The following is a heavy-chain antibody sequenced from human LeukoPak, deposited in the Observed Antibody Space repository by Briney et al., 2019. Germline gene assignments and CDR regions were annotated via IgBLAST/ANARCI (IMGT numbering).Heavy chain of an antibody. J-gene: IGHJ4*02. Sequence: GGSLRLSCAASGLTFSTYWMHWVRQAPGKGLVWVSRINSDGSTTTHADSVKGRFTISRDNAKNTLYLQMNSLRAEDTAVYYCTRGGVDYWGQGTLVTVSS. CDR2: INSDGSTT. V-gene: IGHV3-74*03. CDR3: TRGGVDY. CDR1: GLTFSTYW.